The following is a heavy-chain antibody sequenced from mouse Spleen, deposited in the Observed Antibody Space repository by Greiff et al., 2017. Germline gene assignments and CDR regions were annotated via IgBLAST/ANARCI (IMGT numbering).Heavy chain of an antibody. CDR2: ISSGGGNT. Sequence: EVKVVESGGGLVKLGGSLKLSCAASGFTFSSYAMSWVRQTPEKRLEWVATISSGGGNTYYPDSVKGRFTISRDNAKNTLYLQMSSLKSEDTAMYYCARTSYLDYWGQGTTLTVSS. J-gene: IGHJ2*01. V-gene: IGHV5-9*04. CDR3: ARTSYLDY. CDR1: GFTFSSYA.